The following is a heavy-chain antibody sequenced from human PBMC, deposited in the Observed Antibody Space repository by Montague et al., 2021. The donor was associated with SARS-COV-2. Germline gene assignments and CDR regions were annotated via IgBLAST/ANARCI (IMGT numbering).Heavy chain of an antibody. D-gene: IGHD1/OR15-1a*01. CDR1: GDSISSGSHY. CDR3: ARVEGNKYRFFDY. J-gene: IGHJ4*02. CDR2: FNTSGGY. Sequence: TLSLTCTVSGDSISSGSHYWSRLRPPAGQGLVWYGCFNTSGGYNHNLSLQSRITISAAKTNNSLSLNLSSVTAADTAVYYCARVEGNKYRFFDYWGQGSQVTVSS. V-gene: IGHV4-61*02.